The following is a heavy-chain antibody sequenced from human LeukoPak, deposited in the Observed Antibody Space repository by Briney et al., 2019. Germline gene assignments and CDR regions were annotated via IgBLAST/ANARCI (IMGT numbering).Heavy chain of an antibody. D-gene: IGHD3-10*01. V-gene: IGHV4-34*01. CDR2: INHSGST. J-gene: IGHJ4*02. Sequence: SETLSLTCAVYGGSFSGYYWSWIRQPPGKGLEWIGEINHSGSTNYNPSLKSRVTISVDTSKNQFSLKLSSVTAADTAVYYCASLTDMVRGVRRTDYWGQGTLVTVSS. CDR1: GGSFSGYY. CDR3: ASLTDMVRGVRRTDY.